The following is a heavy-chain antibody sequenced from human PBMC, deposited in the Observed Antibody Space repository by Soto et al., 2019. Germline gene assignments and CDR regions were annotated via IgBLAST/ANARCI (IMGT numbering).Heavy chain of an antibody. Sequence: SETLSLTCAVYGGSFSGYYWSWIRQPPGKGLEWIGEINHSGSTNYNPSLKSRVTISVDTSKNQFSLKLSSVTAADTAVYYCARARFCTSTSCYHYFDFWGQGTLVTVSS. CDR2: INHSGST. CDR3: ARARFCTSTSCYHYFDF. D-gene: IGHD2-2*01. V-gene: IGHV4-34*01. J-gene: IGHJ4*02. CDR1: GGSFSGYY.